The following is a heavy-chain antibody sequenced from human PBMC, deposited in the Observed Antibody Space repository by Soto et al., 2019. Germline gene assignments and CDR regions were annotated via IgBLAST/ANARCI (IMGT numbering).Heavy chain of an antibody. CDR2: IWNDGVNK. J-gene: IGHJ4*02. Sequence: QVQLVESGGGVVQPGRSLRLSCAASGFTLSSFGMHWVRQAPGKGLEWVAVIWNDGVNKYYVDSVRGRFTISRDASKNTLYLQMSSLRAEDTAVYYCARGREKWPQGYLDYWGQGTLVTVSS. CDR1: GFTLSSFG. V-gene: IGHV3-33*01. D-gene: IGHD5-12*01. CDR3: ARGREKWPQGYLDY.